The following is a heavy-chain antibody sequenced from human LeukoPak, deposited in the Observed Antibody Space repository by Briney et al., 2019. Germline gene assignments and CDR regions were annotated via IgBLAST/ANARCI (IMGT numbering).Heavy chain of an antibody. Sequence: GASVKVSCRASGYTFTGYYMHWVRQAPGQGLEWMGWINPNSGGTNYAQKFQGRVTMTRDTSISTAYMELSRLRSDDTAVYYCATPSMIDDAFDIWGQGTMVTVSS. CDR2: INPNSGGT. J-gene: IGHJ3*02. V-gene: IGHV1-2*02. CDR3: ATPSMIDDAFDI. CDR1: GYTFTGYY. D-gene: IGHD3-22*01.